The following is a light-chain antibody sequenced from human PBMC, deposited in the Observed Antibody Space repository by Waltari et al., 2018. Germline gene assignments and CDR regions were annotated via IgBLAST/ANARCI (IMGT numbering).Light chain of an antibody. V-gene: IGLV1-44*01. CDR1: SSNIGSNA. CDR2: SNN. Sequence: QSVLTQPPSASGTPGQRVTISCSGSSSNIGSNAVNWYQQLPGTAPKLLIYSNNQRPSGVPYRFSGSKSGTSASLAISGLLSQDEADYYCAAWDDSLDGSWVFGGGTKLTVL. CDR3: AAWDDSLDGSWV. J-gene: IGLJ3*02.